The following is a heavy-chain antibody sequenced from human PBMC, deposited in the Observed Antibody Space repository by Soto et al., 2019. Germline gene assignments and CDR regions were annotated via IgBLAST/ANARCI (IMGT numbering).Heavy chain of an antibody. J-gene: IGHJ1*01. CDR3: AKSRVQWLVREGYFQH. Sequence: GSLRLSCAASGFTFSSYAMSWVRQAPGKGLEWVSAISGSGGSTYYADSVKGRFTISRDNSKNTLYLQMNSLRAEDTAVYYCAKSRVQWLVREGYFQHWGQGTLVTVSS. V-gene: IGHV3-23*01. D-gene: IGHD6-19*01. CDR2: ISGSGGST. CDR1: GFTFSSYA.